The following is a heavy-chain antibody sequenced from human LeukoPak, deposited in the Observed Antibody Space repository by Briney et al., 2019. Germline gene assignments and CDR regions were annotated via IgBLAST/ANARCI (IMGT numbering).Heavy chain of an antibody. V-gene: IGHV1-24*01. J-gene: IGHJ5*02. CDR3: VRFAAGPDPYYP. Sequence: GASVHDSRKFSVYTLTQLSMHWVRQPPGKGLAWMGGFDPEDGETIYAQNFQGRVTMTEDTSTDTAYMELNNLTSEDTAVYYCVRFAAGPDPYYPWGQGTLVTVSS. D-gene: IGHD6-25*01. CDR2: FDPEDGET. CDR1: VYTLTQLS.